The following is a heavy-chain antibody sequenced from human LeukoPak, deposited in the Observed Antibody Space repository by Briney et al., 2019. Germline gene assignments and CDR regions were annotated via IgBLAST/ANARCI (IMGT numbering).Heavy chain of an antibody. D-gene: IGHD5-24*01. Sequence: LGTPSLPRAVFGGVFRGYYLGWVRQPPREGAGWVGGINHSGSANYNPSLKSRVTISVDTSKNQFSLKLSSVTAADTAVYYCARTRVGWLQFVGMDVWGQGTTVTVSS. CDR2: INHSGSA. CDR3: ARTRVGWLQFVGMDV. CDR1: GGVFRGYY. J-gene: IGHJ6*02. V-gene: IGHV4-34*01.